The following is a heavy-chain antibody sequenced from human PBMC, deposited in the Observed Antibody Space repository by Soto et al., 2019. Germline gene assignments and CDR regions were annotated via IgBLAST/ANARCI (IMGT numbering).Heavy chain of an antibody. D-gene: IGHD2-2*01. Sequence: QVQLVQSGAEVKKPGASVKVSCTSSGYTFSSYDINWVRQATGQGLEWMGWMNPNRGNTGYAQKLQGRVTMTRNTSITTAYMELSSLSSEDTAVYYCARGLTYCSATSCYAVDFWGQGTPVTVSS. V-gene: IGHV1-8*01. CDR2: MNPNRGNT. J-gene: IGHJ4*02. CDR3: ARGLTYCSATSCYAVDF. CDR1: GYTFSSYD.